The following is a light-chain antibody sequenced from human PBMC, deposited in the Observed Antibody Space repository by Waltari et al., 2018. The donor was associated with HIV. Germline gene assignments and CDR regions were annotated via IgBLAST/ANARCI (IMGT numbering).Light chain of an antibody. Sequence: SSELTQDPAVSVALGQTVRITCQGDTLRNYYATWYQQKQGQAPLLVMYGKNNRPSGIPDRFSGSTSGNTASLTITGTQAEDEADYYCSSRDNSGNHVVFGGGTKLTVL. CDR2: GKN. CDR1: TLRNYY. V-gene: IGLV3-19*01. CDR3: SSRDNSGNHVV. J-gene: IGLJ2*01.